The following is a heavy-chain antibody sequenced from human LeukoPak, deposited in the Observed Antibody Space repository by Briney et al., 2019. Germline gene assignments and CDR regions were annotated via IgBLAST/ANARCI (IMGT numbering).Heavy chain of an antibody. CDR2: ISSSSSTI. J-gene: IGHJ4*02. D-gene: IGHD5-18*01. CDR1: GFTFSSYS. Sequence: GGSLRLSCAASGFTFSSYSMNWVRQAPGKGLEWVSYISSSSSTIYYADSVKGRFPTSRENAKHSLYLQMNSLSAEDTAVSYCARAAVTGDFDYWGQGTLVTVSS. V-gene: IGHV3-48*04. CDR3: ARAAVTGDFDY.